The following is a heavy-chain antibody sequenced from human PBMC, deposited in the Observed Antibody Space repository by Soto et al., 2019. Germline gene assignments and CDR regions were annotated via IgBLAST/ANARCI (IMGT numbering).Heavy chain of an antibody. D-gene: IGHD3-3*01. CDR3: ARGRPLIYYDFWRGYSPAQYYGMEV. CDR2: INHSGST. CDR1: GGSFSGYY. V-gene: IGHV4-34*01. J-gene: IGHJ6*02. Sequence: SGTLSLTCAVYGGSFSGYYWSWIRQPPGKGLEWIGAINHSGSTNYNPSPKSRVTISVDTSKNQFYLKLSSVTAADTAVDHCARGRPLIYYDFWRGYSPAQYYGMEVCAQATPVT.